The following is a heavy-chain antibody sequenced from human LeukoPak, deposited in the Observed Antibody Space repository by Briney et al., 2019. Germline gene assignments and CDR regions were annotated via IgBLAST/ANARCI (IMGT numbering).Heavy chain of an antibody. Sequence: LSLTCTVSGGSISSYYMSWIRQAPGKGLEWVSYISSSGSTIYYADSVKGRFTIPRDNAKNSLYLQMNSLRAEDTAVYYCTNGVPYYFDYWGQGTLVTVSS. V-gene: IGHV3-11*01. CDR2: ISSSGSTI. J-gene: IGHJ4*02. D-gene: IGHD2-8*01. CDR1: GGSISSYY. CDR3: TNGVPYYFDY.